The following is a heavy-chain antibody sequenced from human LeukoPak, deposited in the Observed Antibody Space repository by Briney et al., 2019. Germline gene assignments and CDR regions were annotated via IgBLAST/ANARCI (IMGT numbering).Heavy chain of an antibody. CDR2: IESGSDI. D-gene: IGHD1-1*01. Sequence: GGSLRLSCTVSGFTLSRYSMNWVRQAPGKGLEWVALIESGSDIYYADSVKGRFTISRDNAKNSLYLQMNSLRAEDTAVYYCARDAYSERDFDYWGQGTLVTVSS. J-gene: IGHJ4*02. V-gene: IGHV3-21*01. CDR1: GFTLSRYS. CDR3: ARDAYSERDFDY.